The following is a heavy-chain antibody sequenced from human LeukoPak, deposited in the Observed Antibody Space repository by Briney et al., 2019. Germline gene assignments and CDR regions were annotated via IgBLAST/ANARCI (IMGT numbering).Heavy chain of an antibody. CDR2: LYYSGNT. J-gene: IGHJ4*02. D-gene: IGHD3-22*01. CDR3: ARHPHYYFDNSAR. CDR1: DDFISTSNSY. Sequence: SETLSLTCTVSDDFISTSNSYWGWIRQPPGKGLEWIGSLYYSGNTYYNPFLKSRVTISVDTSKNQLSLRLSSVTAADTAVYYCARHPHYYFDNSARWGQGTLVTVSS. V-gene: IGHV4-39*01.